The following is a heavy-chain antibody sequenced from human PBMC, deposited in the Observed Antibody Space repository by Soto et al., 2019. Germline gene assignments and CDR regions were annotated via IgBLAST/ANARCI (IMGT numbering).Heavy chain of an antibody. J-gene: IGHJ2*01. CDR3: ARDWSAKRTVDH. D-gene: IGHD2-21*01. CDR2: IIPIFGTA. CDR1: GGSFSSYA. V-gene: IGHV1-69*13. Sequence: VTLSFNASGGSFSSYAISWVRQAPGQGLEWMGGIIPIFGTANYAQKFQGRVTITADESTSTAYMELSSWRSEDTTVYYCARDWSAKRTVDHGGR.